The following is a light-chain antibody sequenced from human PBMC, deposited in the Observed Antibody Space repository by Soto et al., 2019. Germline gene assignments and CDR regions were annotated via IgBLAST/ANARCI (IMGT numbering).Light chain of an antibody. J-gene: IGKJ1*01. V-gene: IGKV1-5*01. Sequence: DIQMTQSPATLSASVGDRVTITCRASQSISSWLAWYQQKPGKAPTLLIYDASSLESGVPPRFSGSGSGTEFTLTISSLQPDDFAPYYCQQYNSYLWTFGQGTKVDIK. CDR3: QQYNSYLWT. CDR2: DAS. CDR1: QSISSW.